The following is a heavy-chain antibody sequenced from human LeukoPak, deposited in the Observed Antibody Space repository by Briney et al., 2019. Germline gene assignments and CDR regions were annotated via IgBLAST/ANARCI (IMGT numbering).Heavy chain of an antibody. Sequence: GGSLRLSCAASGFTFTTYWMTWVRQAPGKGLEWVANIKQDGSDKYYVDSVKGRFTISRDNAKNSLYLQMNSLRAEDTAVYYCATYGGNSGDFDYWGQGTLVTVSS. CDR2: IKQDGSDK. D-gene: IGHD4-23*01. CDR1: GFTFTTYW. V-gene: IGHV3-7*01. J-gene: IGHJ4*02. CDR3: ATYGGNSGDFDY.